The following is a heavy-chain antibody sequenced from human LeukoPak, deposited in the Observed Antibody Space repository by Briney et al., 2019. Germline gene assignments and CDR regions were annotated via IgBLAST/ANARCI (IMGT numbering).Heavy chain of an antibody. V-gene: IGHV3-21*01. J-gene: IGHJ4*02. CDR1: GFTFSSYS. CDR2: ISSSSSYI. CDR3: ARGPCDSSGYYFDY. D-gene: IGHD3-22*01. Sequence: GGSLRLSCAASGFTFSSYSMNWVRQAPGKGLEWVSSISSSSSYIYYADSVKGRFTISRDNAKNSLYLQMNSLRAEDTAVYYCARGPCDSSGYYFDYWGQGTLVTVSS.